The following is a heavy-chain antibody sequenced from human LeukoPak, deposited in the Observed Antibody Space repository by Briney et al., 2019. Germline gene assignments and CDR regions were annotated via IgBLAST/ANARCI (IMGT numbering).Heavy chain of an antibody. J-gene: IGHJ4*02. V-gene: IGHV3-23*01. CDR1: GFTFSIYA. Sequence: GGSLRLSCAASGFTFSIYAMSWVRQPPGKGLEWVSGISGSGTSTYYADSVKGRFTISRDNSKNTLYLQMNSLRAEDTAVYYCAKLDVASGLYRGFDYWGQGTLVTVSS. CDR3: AKLDVASGLYRGFDY. D-gene: IGHD6-19*01. CDR2: ISGSGTST.